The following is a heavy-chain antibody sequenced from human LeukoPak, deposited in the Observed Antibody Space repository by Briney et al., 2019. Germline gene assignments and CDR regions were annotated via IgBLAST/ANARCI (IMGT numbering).Heavy chain of an antibody. CDR1: GFTFSSYA. D-gene: IGHD6-19*01. V-gene: IGHV3-23*01. Sequence: PGGSLRLSCAASGFTFSSYAMSWVRQAPGKGLEWVSTLSGSGITTYYADSVKGRFTISRDNSKNTLYLQMSTLRAEDSALYYCAKGIYSSGWSYFDYWGHGTLVTVSS. J-gene: IGHJ4*01. CDR2: LSGSGITT. CDR3: AKGIYSSGWSYFDY.